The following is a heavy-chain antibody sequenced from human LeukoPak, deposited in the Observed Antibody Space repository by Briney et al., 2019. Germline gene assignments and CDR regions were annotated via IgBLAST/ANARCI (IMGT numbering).Heavy chain of an antibody. D-gene: IGHD3-22*01. CDR1: GGSVSSGSYY. CDR2: IYYSGST. J-gene: IGHJ4*02. V-gene: IGHV4-61*01. Sequence: SETLSLTSTVSGGSVSSGSYYWSWIRQPPGKGLEWIGYIYYSGSTNYNPSLKSRVTISVDTSKNQFSLKLSSVTAADTAVYYCARAIYDSSGYYFDYCGQGTLVTVSS. CDR3: ARAIYDSSGYYFDY.